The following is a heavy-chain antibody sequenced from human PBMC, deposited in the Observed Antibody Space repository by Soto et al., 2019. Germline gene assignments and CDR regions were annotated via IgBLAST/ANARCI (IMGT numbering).Heavy chain of an antibody. CDR1: GFTFSSYA. Sequence: GGSLRLSCAASGFTFSSYAMSWVRQAPGKGLEWVSAISGDGSSTYFADSGKGRFTISRDNSKNTLYLQMNSLRAEDTAVYYCAKDWEFDWPNYYFDYWGQGTLVTVSS. V-gene: IGHV3-23*01. CDR3: AKDWEFDWPNYYFDY. J-gene: IGHJ4*02. D-gene: IGHD3-9*01. CDR2: ISGDGSST.